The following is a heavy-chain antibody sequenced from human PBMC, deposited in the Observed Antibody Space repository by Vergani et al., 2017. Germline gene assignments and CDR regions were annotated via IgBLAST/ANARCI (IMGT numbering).Heavy chain of an antibody. D-gene: IGHD5-18*01. CDR1: GGSFSGYY. CDR3: ARSMYGGGYSYGSLGDSKIDYFDY. J-gene: IGHJ4*02. V-gene: IGHV4-34*01. Sequence: QVQLQQWGAGLLKPSETLSLTCAVYGGSFSGYYWGWIRQPPGKGLEWIGSIYHSGSTYYNPSLKSRVTISVDTSKNQFSLKLSSVTAADTAVYYSARSMYGGGYSYGSLGDSKIDYFDYWGQGTLVTVSS. CDR2: IYHSGST.